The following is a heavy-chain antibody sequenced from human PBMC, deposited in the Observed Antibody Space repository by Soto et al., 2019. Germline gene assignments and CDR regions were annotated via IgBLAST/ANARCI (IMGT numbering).Heavy chain of an antibody. CDR2: IHYSGST. Sequence: SETLSLTCTVSGDSISSYYWSWIRQPPGKGLEWIGYIHYSGSTNYNPSLKSRVTISVDTSKNQFSLRLSLRSDDTAVYYCARSPALWFLDYWGQGTLVTVSS. CDR1: GDSISSYY. J-gene: IGHJ4*02. V-gene: IGHV4-59*01. D-gene: IGHD3-10*01. CDR3: ARSPALWFLDY.